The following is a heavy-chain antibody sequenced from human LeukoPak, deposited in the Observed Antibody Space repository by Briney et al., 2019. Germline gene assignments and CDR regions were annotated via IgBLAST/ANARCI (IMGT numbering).Heavy chain of an antibody. D-gene: IGHD3-22*01. CDR1: GFTFDDYA. CDR2: ISWDGGRT. CDR3: AKARGSSGSYYYYYYMDV. J-gene: IGHJ6*03. V-gene: IGHV3-43D*04. Sequence: HPGGSLRLSCAASGFTFDDYAMHWVRQAPGKGLEWVSLISWDGGRTYYADSVKGRFTISRDNSKNSLYLQMNSLRAEDTALYYCAKARGSSGSYYYYYYMDVWGKGTTVTVSS.